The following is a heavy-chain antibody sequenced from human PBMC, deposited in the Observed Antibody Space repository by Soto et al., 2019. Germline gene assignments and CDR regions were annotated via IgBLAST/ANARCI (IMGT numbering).Heavy chain of an antibody. CDR3: AGLRMRKYYGAARYHSDYVGVDL. J-gene: IGHJ6*02. CDR2: INDSGRS. D-gene: IGHD3-10*01. V-gene: IGHV4-34*01. Sequence: QVQLQQWGAGLVKPWEPLSLLWALQGASFTDDYWSWIGQSPGKRLEWTREINDSGRSKYNPSLRSRVAISVDRSKSQFSLGLSSMTTAATSIYFYAGLRMRKYYGAARYHSDYVGVDLWCRGTTVGVSS. CDR1: GASFTDDY.